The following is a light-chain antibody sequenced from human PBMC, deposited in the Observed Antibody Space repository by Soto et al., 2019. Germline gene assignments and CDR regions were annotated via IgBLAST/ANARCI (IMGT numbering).Light chain of an antibody. CDR2: DVS. Sequence: QSALTQPASVSGSPGQSITISCTGTSSDVGGYNYVSWYQEHPGKAPKLMIYDVSNRPSGVSNRFSGSKSGNTASLTISGLQAEDEADYYCSSYTTDSTYVFGTGTMVTVL. CDR1: SSDVGGYNY. V-gene: IGLV2-14*01. J-gene: IGLJ1*01. CDR3: SSYTTDSTYV.